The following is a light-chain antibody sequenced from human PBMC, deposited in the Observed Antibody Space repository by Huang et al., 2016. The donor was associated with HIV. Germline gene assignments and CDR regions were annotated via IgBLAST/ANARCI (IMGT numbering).Light chain of an antibody. CDR2: GAS. V-gene: IGKV3-20*01. Sequence: EIVLTQSPGTLSLSPGERATLSCRASQSVSSSYLAWYQQKPGQAPRLLRYGASSRATGIPDRFSGSGSGTDFTLTISRLEPEDFAVYYCQQYGSSPPITFGQGTRLEIK. J-gene: IGKJ5*01. CDR3: QQYGSSPPIT. CDR1: QSVSSSY.